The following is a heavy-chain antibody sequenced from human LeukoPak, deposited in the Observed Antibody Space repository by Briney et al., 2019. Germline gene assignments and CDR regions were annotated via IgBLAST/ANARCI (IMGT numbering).Heavy chain of an antibody. J-gene: IGHJ4*02. CDR2: IKTKTEGGTT. CDR3: ASYGSGSHDY. V-gene: IGHV3-15*01. CDR1: GFTFSNAW. Sequence: GGSLRLSCTASGFTFSNAWMNGVRQAPGKGLEWVGRIKTKTEGGTTDYAAPVKGRFTISRDDSKNTVYLQMNSLKTEDTAVYYCASYGSGSHDYWGQGSLVTVSS. D-gene: IGHD3-10*01.